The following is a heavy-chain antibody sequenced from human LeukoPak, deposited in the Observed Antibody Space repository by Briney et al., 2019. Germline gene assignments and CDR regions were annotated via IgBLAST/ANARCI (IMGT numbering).Heavy chain of an antibody. V-gene: IGHV1-18*01. CDR3: ARDSALIAVAGYFDY. Sequence: ASVKVSCKASGGTFSSYAISWVRQAPGQGLEWMGGISAYNGNTNYARKLQGRVTMTTDTSTSTAYMELRSLRSDDTAVYYCARDSALIAVAGYFDYWGQGTLVTVSS. CDR1: GGTFSSYA. J-gene: IGHJ4*02. D-gene: IGHD6-19*01. CDR2: ISAYNGNT.